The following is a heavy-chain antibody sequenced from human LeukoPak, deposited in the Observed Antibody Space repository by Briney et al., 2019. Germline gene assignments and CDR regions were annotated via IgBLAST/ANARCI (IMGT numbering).Heavy chain of an antibody. D-gene: IGHD4-23*01. Sequence: GGSLRLSCAASGFTFSSYSMNWVRQAPGKGLEWVSSISSSSSYIYYADSVKGRFTISRDNAKNSLYLQMNSLRAEDTAVYYCAREDYGGNSGRDYWGQGTLVTVSS. CDR3: AREDYGGNSGRDY. V-gene: IGHV3-21*01. CDR2: ISSSSSYI. J-gene: IGHJ4*02. CDR1: GFTFSSYS.